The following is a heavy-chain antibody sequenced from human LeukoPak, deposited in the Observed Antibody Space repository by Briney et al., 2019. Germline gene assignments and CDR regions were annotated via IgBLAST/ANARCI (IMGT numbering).Heavy chain of an antibody. V-gene: IGHV3-74*01. D-gene: IGHD2/OR15-2a*01. Sequence: GGSLRLSCAASGFSFTGYWMHWVRQAPGKGLVWISRINIDASVTTYADSVKGRFTISRDNAKKTAYLQMNSLRAEDTAVYYCARVPVEGYSTSFDYWGQGSLVTVSS. J-gene: IGHJ4*02. CDR2: INIDASVT. CDR1: GFSFTGYW. CDR3: ARVPVEGYSTSFDY.